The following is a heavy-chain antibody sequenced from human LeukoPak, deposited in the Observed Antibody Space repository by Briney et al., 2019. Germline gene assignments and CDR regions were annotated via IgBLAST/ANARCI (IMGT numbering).Heavy chain of an antibody. D-gene: IGHD3-10*01. Sequence: SVKVSCKASGGTFSSYAISWVRQAPGQGLEWMGRIIPIFGTANYAQKFQGRVTITADKSTSTAYMELSSLRSEDTAVYYCARDWDGSGSYYYYYYYMDVWGKGTTVTVSS. CDR3: ARDWDGSGSYYYYYYYMDV. J-gene: IGHJ6*03. CDR2: IIPIFGTA. V-gene: IGHV1-69*06. CDR1: GGTFSSYA.